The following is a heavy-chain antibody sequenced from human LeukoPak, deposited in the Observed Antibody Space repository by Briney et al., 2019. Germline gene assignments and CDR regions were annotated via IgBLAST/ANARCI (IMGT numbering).Heavy chain of an antibody. D-gene: IGHD5-12*01. J-gene: IGHJ4*02. Sequence: SETLSLTCAVYGGSFSGYYWSWIRQPPGKGLEWIGEINHSGSTNYNPSLKSRVAISVDTSKNQFSLKLSSVTAADTAVYYCARGGYDYPYDYWGQGTLVTVSS. V-gene: IGHV4-34*01. CDR3: ARGGYDYPYDY. CDR1: GGSFSGYY. CDR2: INHSGST.